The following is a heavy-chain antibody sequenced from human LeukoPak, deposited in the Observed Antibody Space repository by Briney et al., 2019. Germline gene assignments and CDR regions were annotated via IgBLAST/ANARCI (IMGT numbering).Heavy chain of an antibody. D-gene: IGHD5-24*01. CDR3: AGAQKPPQYYFDY. CDR1: GGSISSYY. CDR2: IYYSGST. Sequence: PSETLSLTCTVSGGSISSYYWSWIRQPPGKGLEWIGYIYYSGSTNYNPSLKSRVTISVDTSKNQFSLKLSSVTAADTAVYYCAGAQKPPQYYFDYWGQGTLVTVSS. V-gene: IGHV4-59*01. J-gene: IGHJ4*02.